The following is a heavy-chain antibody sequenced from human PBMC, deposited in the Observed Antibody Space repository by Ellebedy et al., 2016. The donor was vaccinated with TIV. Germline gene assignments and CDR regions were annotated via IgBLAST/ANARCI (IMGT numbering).Heavy chain of an antibody. Sequence: PGGSLRLSCAASGFTVSSNYMSWVRQAPGKGLEWVSFIYSGGSTYYADSVKSRFTISRDNSKNTLYLQMNSLRAEDTAVYYCTNYRREYRYGWGDYYYYGMDVWGQGTTVTVSS. CDR2: IYSGGST. D-gene: IGHD5-18*01. J-gene: IGHJ6*02. CDR1: GFTVSSNY. CDR3: TNYRREYRYGWGDYYYYGMDV. V-gene: IGHV3-53*01.